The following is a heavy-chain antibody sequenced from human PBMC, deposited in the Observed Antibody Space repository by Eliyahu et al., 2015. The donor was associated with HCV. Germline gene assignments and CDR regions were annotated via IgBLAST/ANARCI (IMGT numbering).Heavy chain of an antibody. CDR1: GYTFTNYG. J-gene: IGHJ4*02. CDR2: ISPYNGNT. Sequence: VQLVQSGAEVKEPGASVKVSCEASGYTFTNYGIXWGRQAPGQGLEWMGWISPYNGNTNYAQKFQGRVTMTTDTSTSTAYLELRSLRSDDTAVYYCATVHVYASVSTNDRRDLEYWGQGTLVAVSS. D-gene: IGHD3-16*01. V-gene: IGHV1-18*04. CDR3: ATVHVYASVSTNDRRDLEY.